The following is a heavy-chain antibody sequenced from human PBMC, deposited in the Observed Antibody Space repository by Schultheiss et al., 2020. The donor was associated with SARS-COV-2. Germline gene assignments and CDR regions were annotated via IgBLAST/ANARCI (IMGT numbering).Heavy chain of an antibody. D-gene: IGHD4-17*01. CDR1: GYSFTSYW. CDR2: IYPGDSDT. V-gene: IGHV5-51*01. CDR3: ARIIEGRTGTAPFDY. Sequence: GESLKISCKGSGYSFTSYWFGWVRQMPGKGLEWMGIIYPGDSDTRYSPTFQGQGTISADKSNSTAYLQWNSLNASDTAMYYYARIIEGRTGTAPFDYWGQGTLVTVSS. J-gene: IGHJ4*02.